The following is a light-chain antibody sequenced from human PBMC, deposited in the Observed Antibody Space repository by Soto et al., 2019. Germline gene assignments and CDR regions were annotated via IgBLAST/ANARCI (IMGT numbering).Light chain of an antibody. CDR3: QQYNNWPLLT. Sequence: EIVMTQSPVTLSVSPGERATLSCRASQSVSSNLAWYQQKPGQAPRLLIYGTSTRATGIPARFSGSGSGTEFTLTFSSLQSEDFAVYYCQQYNNWPLLTFGGGTRVEIK. V-gene: IGKV3-15*01. J-gene: IGKJ4*01. CDR2: GTS. CDR1: QSVSSN.